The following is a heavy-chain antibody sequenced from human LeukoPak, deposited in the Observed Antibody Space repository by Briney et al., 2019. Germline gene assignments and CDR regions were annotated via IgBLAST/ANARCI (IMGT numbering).Heavy chain of an antibody. J-gene: IGHJ4*02. CDR2: INAVDANT. D-gene: IGHD4/OR15-4a*01. CDR1: GFIFSSLA. Sequence: GGSLRLSCAASGFIFSSLAMTWVRQAPGKGLEWVSTINAVDANTYYADSVKGRFTVSRDNSRNTLYLQMNSLRAEDTAVYYCAKQFLGANWGQGTLVIVSS. CDR3: AKQFLGAN. V-gene: IGHV3-23*01.